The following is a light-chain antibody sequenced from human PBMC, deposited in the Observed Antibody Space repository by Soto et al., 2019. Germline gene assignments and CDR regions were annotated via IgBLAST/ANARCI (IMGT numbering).Light chain of an antibody. V-gene: IGKV1-12*01. J-gene: IGKJ4*01. CDR1: QDIGYA. Sequence: DIQMTQSPSSVSASVGDRVTITCRASQDIGYALAWFQQKPGEAPSLLMYTASSLHSGVPSRFSGSRSGTDFTLTISSLQPEDSATYYCQQGNSFPITFGGGTKVEIK. CDR2: TAS. CDR3: QQGNSFPIT.